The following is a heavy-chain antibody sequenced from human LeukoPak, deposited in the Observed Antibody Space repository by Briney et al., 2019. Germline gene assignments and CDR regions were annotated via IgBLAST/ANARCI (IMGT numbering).Heavy chain of an antibody. CDR3: ARGISSNFDY. CDR1: GYSISSGYY. J-gene: IGHJ4*02. D-gene: IGHD6-13*01. V-gene: IGHV4-38-2*02. CDR2: IYHSGST. Sequence: PSETLSLTCTVSGYSISSGYYWGWIRQPPGKGLEWIGSIYHSGSTYYNPSLKSRVTISIDTSKNQFSLKLSSVTAADTALYYCARGISSNFDYWGQGTLVTVSS.